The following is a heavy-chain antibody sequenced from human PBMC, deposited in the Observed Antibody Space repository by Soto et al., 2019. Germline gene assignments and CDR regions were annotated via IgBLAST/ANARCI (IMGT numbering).Heavy chain of an antibody. CDR3: ARDHGSTVNPLQPLAGMDV. J-gene: IGHJ6*02. CDR2: IYYSGST. CDR1: GGSISSGGYY. D-gene: IGHD4-4*01. Sequence: SETLSLTCTVSGGSISSGGYYWSWIRQHPGKGLEWIGYIYYSGSTYYNPSLKSRVTISVDTSKNQFSLKLSSVTAADTAVYYCARDHGSTVNPLQPLAGMDVWGQGTTVTVSS. V-gene: IGHV4-31*03.